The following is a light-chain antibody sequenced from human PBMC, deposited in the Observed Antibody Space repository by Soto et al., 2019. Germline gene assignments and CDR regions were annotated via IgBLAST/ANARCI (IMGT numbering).Light chain of an antibody. V-gene: IGKV1-5*01. J-gene: IGKJ1*01. CDR3: LQHNSYPHT. Sequence: RMTQKPSTLAASVGDRVTITCRASQSISSWLAWYQQKPGKAPKRLIYAASSLQSGVPSRFSGSGSGTEFTLTISSLQPEDFATYYCLQHNSYPHTFGPGTNVDI. CDR2: AAS. CDR1: QSISSW.